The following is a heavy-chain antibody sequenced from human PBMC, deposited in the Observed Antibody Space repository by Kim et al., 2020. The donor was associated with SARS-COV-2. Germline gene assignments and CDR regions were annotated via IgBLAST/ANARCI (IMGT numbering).Heavy chain of an antibody. CDR2: ISAYNGNT. CDR1: GYTFTSYG. CDR3: ARVRTGYYDSSGMYYFDY. J-gene: IGHJ4*02. D-gene: IGHD3-22*01. V-gene: IGHV1-18*01. Sequence: ASVKVSCKASGYTFTSYGISWVRQAPGQGLEWMGWISAYNGNTNYAQKLQGRVTMTTDTSTSTAYMELRSLRSDDTAVYYCARVRTGYYDSSGMYYFDYWGQGTLVTVSS.